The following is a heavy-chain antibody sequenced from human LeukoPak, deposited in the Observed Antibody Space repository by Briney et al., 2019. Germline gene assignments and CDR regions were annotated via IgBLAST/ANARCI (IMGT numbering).Heavy chain of an antibody. V-gene: IGHV3-9*01. CDR1: GFTFDDYG. J-gene: IGHJ6*02. CDR3: AKDTIIRGWYRTYGMDV. D-gene: IGHD6-19*01. CDR2: ISWKSDTI. Sequence: PGRSLRLSCAASGFTFDDYGMHWVRQAPGKGLEWVSGISWKSDTIGYADSVRGRFTISRDNAKNSLYLQMNSLRPEDTALYYCAKDTIIRGWYRTYGMDVWGQGTTVTVSS.